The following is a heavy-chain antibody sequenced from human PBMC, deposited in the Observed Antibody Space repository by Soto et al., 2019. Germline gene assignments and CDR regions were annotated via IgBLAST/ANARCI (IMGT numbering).Heavy chain of an antibody. CDR1: GGTFSSYA. D-gene: IGHD2-15*01. CDR2: IIPIFGTA. J-gene: IGHJ3*02. V-gene: IGHV1-69*13. CDR3: ARGVSRGPYGPSRWYAFDI. Sequence: GASVKVSCKASGGTFSSYAISWVRQAPGQGLEWMGGIIPIFGTANYAQKFQGRVTITADESTSTAYMELSSLRSEDTAVYYCARGVSRGPYGPSRWYAFDIWGQGTMVTVSS.